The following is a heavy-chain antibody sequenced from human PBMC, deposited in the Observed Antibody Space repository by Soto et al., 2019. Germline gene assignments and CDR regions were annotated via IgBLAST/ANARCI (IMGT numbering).Heavy chain of an antibody. CDR2: IIPILGIA. V-gene: IGHV1-69*02. J-gene: IGHJ4*02. CDR3: ARGQWDGYNLYYFDY. D-gene: IGHD5-12*01. CDR1: GGTFSSYT. Sequence: QVQLVQSGAEVKKPGSSVKVSCKASGGTFSSYTISWVRQAPGQGLEWMGRIIPILGIANYAQKFQGRVMITADKSTSTAYMELSSLRSEDTAVYYCARGQWDGYNLYYFDYWGQGTLVTVSS.